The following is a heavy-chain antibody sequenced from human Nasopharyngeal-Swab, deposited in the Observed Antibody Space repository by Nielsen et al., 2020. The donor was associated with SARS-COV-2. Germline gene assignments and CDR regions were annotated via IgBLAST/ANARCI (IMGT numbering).Heavy chain of an antibody. J-gene: IGHJ4*02. CDR2: IRSKGNTYAT. Sequence: LKISCAASGFTFSDPAIHWVRQASGKGLEWVGRIRSKGNTYATAYAASVKGRFIIFRDDPTNTAYLQMNSLKTEDTAVYYCTRCGGGCYSGRDYWGQGTLVNVSS. V-gene: IGHV3-73*01. CDR3: TRCGGGCYSGRDY. D-gene: IGHD2-15*01. CDR1: GFTFSDPA.